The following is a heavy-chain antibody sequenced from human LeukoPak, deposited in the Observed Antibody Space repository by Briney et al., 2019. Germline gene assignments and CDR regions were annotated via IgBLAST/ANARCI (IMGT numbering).Heavy chain of an antibody. CDR2: ISYDGSNK. V-gene: IGHV3-30*18. D-gene: IGHD3-3*01. CDR3: AKDHDFWR. Sequence: GGSLRLSCAASGFTFSSYGMHWVRQAPGKGLEWVAVISYDGSNKYYADSVKGRFTISRDNSKNTLYLQMNSLRAEDTAVYYCAKDHDFWRWGQGILVTVSS. CDR1: GFTFSSYG. J-gene: IGHJ4*02.